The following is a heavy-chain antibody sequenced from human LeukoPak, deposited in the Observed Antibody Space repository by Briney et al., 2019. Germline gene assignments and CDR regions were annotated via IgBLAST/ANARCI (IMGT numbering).Heavy chain of an antibody. V-gene: IGHV3-23*01. CDR2: ISGSGGST. CDR1: GFTFSSYS. D-gene: IGHD2-15*01. Sequence: GGSLRLSCAASGFTFSSYSMNWVRQAPGKGLEWVSAISGSGGSTYYADSVKGRFTISRDNSKNTLYLQMNSLRAEDTAVYYCAKDGADRGYCSGGSCYYFDYWGQGTLVTVSS. J-gene: IGHJ4*02. CDR3: AKDGADRGYCSGGSCYYFDY.